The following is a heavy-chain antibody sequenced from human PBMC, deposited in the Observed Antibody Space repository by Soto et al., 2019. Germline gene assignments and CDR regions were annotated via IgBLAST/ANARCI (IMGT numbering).Heavy chain of an antibody. J-gene: IGHJ4*02. D-gene: IGHD6-19*01. CDR3: ARSVAVPGAHIDY. CDR2: VYYTGST. CDR1: GGSISGSY. V-gene: IGHV4-59*01. Sequence: SETLSLTCSVSGGSISGSYWSWIRQSPGKGLEWLGYVYYTGSTNYSPSLRSRVSISVDTSKNEFSLRLSSVTAADTAVYFCARSVAVPGAHIDYWGQGTQVTVSS.